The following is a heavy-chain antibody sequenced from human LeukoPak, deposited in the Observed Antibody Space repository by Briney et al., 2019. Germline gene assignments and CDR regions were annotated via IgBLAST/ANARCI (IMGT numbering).Heavy chain of an antibody. CDR1: GYTFSSYA. CDR2: ISGSGGST. J-gene: IGHJ3*02. CDR3: AKDLELRFLEWLSDAFDI. V-gene: IGHV3-23*01. Sequence: GASVKVSCKASGYTFSSYAMSWVRQAPGKGLEWVSAISGSGGSTYYADSVKGRFTISRDNSKNTLYLQMNSLRAEDTAVYYCAKDLELRFLEWLSDAFDIWGQGTMVTVSS. D-gene: IGHD3-3*01.